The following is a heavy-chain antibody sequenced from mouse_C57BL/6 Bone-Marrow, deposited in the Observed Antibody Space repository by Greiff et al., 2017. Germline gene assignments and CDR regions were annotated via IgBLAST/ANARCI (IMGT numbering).Heavy chain of an antibody. CDR3: ARQTAWFAY. Sequence: QVQLQQSGAELARPGASVKLSCKASGYTFTSYGISWVKQRPGQGLEWIGEIYPRSGNTYYIEKFKGKATLTADKSSSTAYMDIRRLTSKDSAVYVCARQTAWFAYWGQGTLVTVSA. CDR2: IYPRSGNT. J-gene: IGHJ3*01. CDR1: GYTFTSYG. V-gene: IGHV1-81*01.